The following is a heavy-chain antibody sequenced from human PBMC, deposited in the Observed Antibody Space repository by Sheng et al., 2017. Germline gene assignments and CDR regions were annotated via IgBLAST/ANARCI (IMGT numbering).Heavy chain of an antibody. V-gene: IGHV3-23*04. J-gene: IGHJ4*02. CDR2: ISGSGART. Sequence: EVQLVESGGGSVQPGGSLRLSCAASGFTFSSYAMTWVRQAPGKGLEWVSAISGSGARTYYTDSVKGRFTISRDNSKKTLYLQMTSLRAEDTALYYCAKGGGGSRSGYYDFLLDYWGQGNLVTVSS. CDR3: AKGGGGSRSGYYDFLLDY. CDR1: GFTFSSYA. D-gene: IGHD3-3*01.